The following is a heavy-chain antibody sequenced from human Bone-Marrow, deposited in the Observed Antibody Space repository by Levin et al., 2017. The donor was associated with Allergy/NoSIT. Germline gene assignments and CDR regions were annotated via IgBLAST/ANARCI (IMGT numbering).Heavy chain of an antibody. CDR1: GFNFDEYA. CDR3: ARGRLGEVFAF. CDR2: INWSGGSI. D-gene: IGHD3-16*01. Sequence: GGSLRLSCTASGFNFDEYAMTWVRQGPGKGLEWVSGINWSGGSIGYRDSVKGRFTISRDNAKNSVYLQMNSLRVDDTAFYYCARGRLGEVFAFWGQGTLVTVSS. V-gene: IGHV3-20*04. J-gene: IGHJ4*02.